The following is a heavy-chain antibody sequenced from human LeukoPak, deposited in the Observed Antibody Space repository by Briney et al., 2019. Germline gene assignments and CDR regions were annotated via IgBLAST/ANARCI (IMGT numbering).Heavy chain of an antibody. CDR1: GFRFSSYE. V-gene: IGHV3-48*03. Sequence: GGSLRLSCAASGFRFSSYEMNWVRQAPGKGLEWVSYITSSGTTIHYADSVKGRFTISRDNAKNSLYLQMNSLRAEDTAMYFCARFPTGFDYWGQGTLATVSS. D-gene: IGHD4-17*01. CDR3: ARFPTGFDY. CDR2: ITSSGTTI. J-gene: IGHJ4*02.